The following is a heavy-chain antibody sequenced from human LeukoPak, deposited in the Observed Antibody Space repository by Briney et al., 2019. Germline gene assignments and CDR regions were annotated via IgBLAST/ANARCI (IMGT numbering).Heavy chain of an antibody. CDR2: IYYSGST. CDR3: ASSSRNEIDY. CDR1: GGSISSYY. D-gene: IGHD5-24*01. Sequence: PSETLSLTCTVSGGSISSYYWSWIRQPPGKGLEWIGYIYYSGSTNYNPSLKSRVTISVDTSKNQFSLKLSSVTAADTAVYYCASSSRNEIDYWGQGTLVTVSS. V-gene: IGHV4-59*01. J-gene: IGHJ4*02.